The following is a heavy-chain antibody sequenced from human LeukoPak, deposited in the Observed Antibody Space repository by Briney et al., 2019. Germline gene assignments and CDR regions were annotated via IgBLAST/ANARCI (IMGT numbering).Heavy chain of an antibody. CDR2: IYHSGST. Sequence: PSQTLSLTCAVSGGSISSGGYSWSWIRQPPGKGLEWIGYIYHSGSTYYNPSLKSRVTISVDRSKNQFSLKLSSVTAADTAVYYCARVAGGYCSSTSFYTNNWFDPWGQGTLVTVSS. D-gene: IGHD2-2*02. V-gene: IGHV4-30-2*01. J-gene: IGHJ5*02. CDR1: GGSISSGGYS. CDR3: ARVAGGYCSSTSFYTNNWFDP.